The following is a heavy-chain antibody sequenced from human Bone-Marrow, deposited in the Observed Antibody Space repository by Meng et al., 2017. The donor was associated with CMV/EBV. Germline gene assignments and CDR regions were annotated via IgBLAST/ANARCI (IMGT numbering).Heavy chain of an antibody. CDR2: IYSSGFT. CDR1: GGSINTYY. Sequence: SETLSLTCIVSGGSINTYYWSWIRQPPGKGLEWIGYIYSSGFTNYNPSLMSRLTISVDMSRNQFSLHLNSVTAADTAVYYCARILSGDSLAFDLWGPGTRVTGSS. V-gene: IGHV4-4*09. J-gene: IGHJ3*01. D-gene: IGHD1-26*01. CDR3: ARILSGDSLAFDL.